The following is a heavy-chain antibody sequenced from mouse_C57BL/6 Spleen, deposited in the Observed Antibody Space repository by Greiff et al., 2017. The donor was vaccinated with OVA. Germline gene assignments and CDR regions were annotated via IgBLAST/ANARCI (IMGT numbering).Heavy chain of an antibody. V-gene: IGHV3-6*01. CDR1: GYSITSGYY. J-gene: IGHJ1*03. D-gene: IGHD2-4*01. CDR2: ISYDGSN. CDR3: ARDDYDERDFDV. Sequence: VQLKESGPGLVKPSQSLSLTCSVTGYSITSGYYWNWIRQFPGNKLEWMGYISYDGSNNYNPSLKNRISITRDTSKNQFFLKLNSVTTEDTATYYCARDDYDERDFDVWGTGTTVTVSS.